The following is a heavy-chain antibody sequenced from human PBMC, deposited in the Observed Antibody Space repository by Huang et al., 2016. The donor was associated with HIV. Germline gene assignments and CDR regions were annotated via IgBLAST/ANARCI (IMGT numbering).Heavy chain of an antibody. CDR1: GFTVNSNY. J-gene: IGHJ5*02. Sequence: EVPLVESGGGLVQPGGSLRLSCAASGFTVNSNYMTWVRQAPGKGLEWVSLLYHGWKAHYADSVKGRFTISGDISQNTVFLQMSSLRVEDTAVYYCARGRYGTPNAWGQGTLVTVSS. D-gene: IGHD5-18*01. V-gene: IGHV3-53*01. CDR3: ARGRYGTPNA. CDR2: LYHGWKA.